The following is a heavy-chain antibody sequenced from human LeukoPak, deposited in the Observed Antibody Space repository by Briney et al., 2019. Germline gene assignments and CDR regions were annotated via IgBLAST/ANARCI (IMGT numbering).Heavy chain of an antibody. J-gene: IGHJ2*01. CDR3: ARDPRKRWYFDL. D-gene: IGHD5-24*01. Sequence: GGSLRLSCAASGFTFSSYEMNCVRQAPGKGLEWVSYISSSGSTIYYADSVKGRFTISRDNAKNSLYLQMNSLRAEDTAVYYCARDPRKRWYFDLWGRGTLVTVSS. CDR1: GFTFSSYE. CDR2: ISSSGSTI. V-gene: IGHV3-48*03.